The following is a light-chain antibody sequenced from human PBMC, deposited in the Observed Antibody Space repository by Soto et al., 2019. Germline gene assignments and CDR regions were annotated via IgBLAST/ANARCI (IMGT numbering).Light chain of an antibody. CDR1: SSDIGSYNH. CDR3: ISYTDRQSYL. V-gene: IGLV2-14*03. J-gene: IGLJ1*01. Sequence: SVLTQPASVSGSPGQSITISRSGTSSDIGSYNHVAWYQQFPGKSPKLMIYAVSDRPSGVSDRFSGSTSGITASLTISGLQTEDEADYYYISYTDRQSYLFGTGTKVTVL. CDR2: AVS.